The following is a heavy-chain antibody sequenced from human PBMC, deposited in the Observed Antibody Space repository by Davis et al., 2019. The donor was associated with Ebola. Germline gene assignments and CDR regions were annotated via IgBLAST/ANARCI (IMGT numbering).Heavy chain of an antibody. CDR3: AKVIRFLEWSILYYYYGMDV. J-gene: IGHJ6*02. CDR1: GFTFSDYY. D-gene: IGHD3-3*01. V-gene: IGHV3-11*06. CDR2: ISSSSSYT. Sequence: GESLKISCAASGFTFSDYYMSWIRQAPGKGLEWVSYISSSSSYTNYADSVKGRFTISRDNAKNSLYLQMNSLRAEDTAVYYCAKVIRFLEWSILYYYYGMDVWGLGTLVTVSS.